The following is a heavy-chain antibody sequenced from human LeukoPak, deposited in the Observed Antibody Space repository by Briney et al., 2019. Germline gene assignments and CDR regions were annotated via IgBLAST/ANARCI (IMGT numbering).Heavy chain of an antibody. D-gene: IGHD6-13*01. CDR2: INYRGNT. J-gene: IGHJ4*02. V-gene: IGHV4-39*01. CDR3: ARRRAAAGPFDY. CDR1: GGSFSGGIDY. Sequence: SETLSLTCSVSGGSFSGGIDYWGWIRQPPGKGLEWIGNINYRGNTVYNPSLESRVSMSVDTSRSQFSLRLRSVTAADTSVYYCARRRAAAGPFDYWGQGTRVTVSS.